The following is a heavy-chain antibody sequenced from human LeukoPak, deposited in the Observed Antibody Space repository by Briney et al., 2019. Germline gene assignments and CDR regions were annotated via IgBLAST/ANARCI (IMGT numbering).Heavy chain of an antibody. Sequence: GGSLRLSCSASGFTFSSYAMYWVRQAPGKGLEYVSAISSDGGYTYYADSVKGRFTISRDNSKNTLYLQMNSLKNEDTAVYYCTRPRSTDTGGNTDLEYWGQGTLVTVSS. CDR2: ISSDGGYT. CDR1: GFTFSSYA. V-gene: IGHV3-64*04. CDR3: TRPRSTDTGGNTDLEY. D-gene: IGHD4-23*01. J-gene: IGHJ4*02.